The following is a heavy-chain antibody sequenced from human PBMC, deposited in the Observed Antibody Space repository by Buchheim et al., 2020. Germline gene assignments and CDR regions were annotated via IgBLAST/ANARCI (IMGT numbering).Heavy chain of an antibody. J-gene: IGHJ6*02. Sequence: QVQLQESGPGLVKPSQTLSLTCAVSGGSISSGGYSWRWIRQPPGKGLEWIGYIYYSGSPYYNPPLKSRVTISVDTSKNQFSLKLSSVTAADTAVYYCARDRAVGVGGDVDTAMDEGYYYYYGMDVWGQGTT. V-gene: IGHV4-30-4*07. CDR3: ARDRAVGVGGDVDTAMDEGYYYYYGMDV. CDR1: GGSISSGGYS. D-gene: IGHD5-18*01. CDR2: IYYSGSP.